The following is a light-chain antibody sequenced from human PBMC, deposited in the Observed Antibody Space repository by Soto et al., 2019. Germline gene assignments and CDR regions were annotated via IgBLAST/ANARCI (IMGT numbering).Light chain of an antibody. CDR2: KAS. V-gene: IGKV1-5*03. CDR3: QLYTSYSEA. J-gene: IGKJ1*01. CDR1: QTISSW. Sequence: DSQVNQSRSTLSGSEEDKITITCRASQTISSWLAWYQQKPGKAPKLLIYKASTLKSGVPSRFSGSGSGTEFTLTISSLQPDDFTTYYCQLYTSYSEAFGQGTNV.